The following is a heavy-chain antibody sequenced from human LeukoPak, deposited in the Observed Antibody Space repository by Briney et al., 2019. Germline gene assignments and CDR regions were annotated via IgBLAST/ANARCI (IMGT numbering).Heavy chain of an antibody. J-gene: IGHJ4*02. CDR2: IHPSGHT. D-gene: IGHD2-2*01. CDR1: GDSISSTSGYY. Sequence: SETLSLTCTVSGDSISSTSGYYWGWIRQPAGKGLEWIGRIHPSGHTNYNPSLKSRVTISVDTSKNQFSLNVNSVSAADTAVYYCARHHFQLSALDYWGQGALVTVSS. V-gene: IGHV4-61*02. CDR3: ARHHFQLSALDY.